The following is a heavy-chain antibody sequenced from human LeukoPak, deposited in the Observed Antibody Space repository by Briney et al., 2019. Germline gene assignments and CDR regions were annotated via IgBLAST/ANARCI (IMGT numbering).Heavy chain of an antibody. J-gene: IGHJ6*02. CDR1: GFTFSSYW. V-gene: IGHV3-7*01. Sequence: LGGSLRLSCAASGFTFSSYWMSWVRQAPGKGLEWVANIKQDGSEKYYVDSVKGRFTISRDNAKNSLYLQMNSLRAEDTAVYYCARDPILTTAYYYYYGMDVWGQGTTVTVSS. CDR3: ARDPILTTAYYYYYGMDV. CDR2: IKQDGSEK. D-gene: IGHD4-17*01.